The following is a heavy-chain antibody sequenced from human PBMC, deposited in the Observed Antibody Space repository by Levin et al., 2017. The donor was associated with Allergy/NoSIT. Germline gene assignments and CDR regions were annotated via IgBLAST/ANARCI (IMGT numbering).Heavy chain of an antibody. Sequence: GGSLRLSCAASGFSFSTYSMNWVRQAPGKGLEWVSYISSSSSYIQYADSVKGRFTITRDNAKNSLYLQMNSLRDEDTAVYYCARDIYYGSGTYYHYFDYWGQGTLVTVSS. CDR3: ARDIYYGSGTYYHYFDY. V-gene: IGHV3-48*02. CDR2: ISSSSSYI. D-gene: IGHD3-10*01. CDR1: GFSFSTYS. J-gene: IGHJ4*02.